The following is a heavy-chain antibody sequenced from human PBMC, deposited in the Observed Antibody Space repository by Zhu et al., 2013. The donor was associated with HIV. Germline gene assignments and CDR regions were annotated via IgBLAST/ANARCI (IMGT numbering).Heavy chain of an antibody. CDR1: GGTFSSYA. V-gene: IGHV1-8*03. Sequence: QVQLVQSGAEVKKPGSSVKVSCKASGGTFSSYAISWVRQVTGQGLEWMGRMKTNSGNTGYAKKFQGRVTFTRNTSIDTAYMELSSLTSEDTAVYYCARGQWELPLXHEYWGQGTLVTVSS. D-gene: IGHD1-26*01. CDR2: MKTNSGNT. J-gene: IGHJ4*02. CDR3: ARGQWELPLXHEY.